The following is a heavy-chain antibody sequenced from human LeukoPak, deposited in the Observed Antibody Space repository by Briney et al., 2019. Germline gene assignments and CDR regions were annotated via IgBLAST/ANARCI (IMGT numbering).Heavy chain of an antibody. CDR2: ISTFNGHT. CDR1: GYTFTTYG. CDR3: ARRGGYSSSWPNRYYYYYYMDV. D-gene: IGHD6-13*01. J-gene: IGHJ6*03. Sequence: ASVKVSCKASGYTFTTYGISWVRQAPGHGLEWMGWISTFNGHTNYAESRQDRVTMTTDTSTSTVYMELSSLISDDTAVYYCARRGGYSSSWPNRYYYYYYMDVWGKGTTVTISS. V-gene: IGHV1-18*01.